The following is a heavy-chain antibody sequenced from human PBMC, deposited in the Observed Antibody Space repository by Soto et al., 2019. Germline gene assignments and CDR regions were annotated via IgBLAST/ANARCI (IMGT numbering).Heavy chain of an antibody. CDR3: TTYLYCSSTSCYPENWFDP. J-gene: IGHJ5*02. V-gene: IGHV3-15*01. D-gene: IGHD2-2*01. Sequence: GGSLRLSCAASDFSVTNAWMSWVRQAPGKGLEWVGRIKSKSDGGTTDYAAPVKGRFTISRDDSKNTLYLQMNSLKTEDTAVYYCTTYLYCSSTSCYPENWFDPWGQGTLVTVS. CDR2: IKSKSDGGTT. CDR1: DFSVTNAW.